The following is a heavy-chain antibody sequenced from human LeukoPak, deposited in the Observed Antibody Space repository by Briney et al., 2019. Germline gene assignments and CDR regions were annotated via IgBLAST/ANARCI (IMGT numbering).Heavy chain of an antibody. Sequence: GGSLRLSCAASGFTFSSYEMNWVRQAPGKGLEWVSYISSSGSTIYYADSVKGRFTISRDNAKNSLYLQMNSLRAEDTAVYYCARERVAAAGKFYYYGMDVWGQGTTVTVSS. CDR3: ARERVAAAGKFYYYGMDV. D-gene: IGHD6-13*01. CDR1: GFTFSSYE. CDR2: ISSSGSTI. J-gene: IGHJ6*02. V-gene: IGHV3-48*03.